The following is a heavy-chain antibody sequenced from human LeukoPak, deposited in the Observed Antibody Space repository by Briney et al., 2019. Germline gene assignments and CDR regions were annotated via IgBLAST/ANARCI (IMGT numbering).Heavy chain of an antibody. CDR1: GYTFTSYG. CDR2: ISAYNGNT. Sequence: ASVKVSCKASGYTFTSYGISWVRQAPGQGLEWMGWISAYNGNTNYAQKLQGRVTMTTDTSTSTAYMELRSLRSDDTAVYYCARDPEGYSSGVVLGYWGQGTLVTVSS. D-gene: IGHD6-19*01. CDR3: ARDPEGYSSGVVLGY. J-gene: IGHJ4*02. V-gene: IGHV1-18*01.